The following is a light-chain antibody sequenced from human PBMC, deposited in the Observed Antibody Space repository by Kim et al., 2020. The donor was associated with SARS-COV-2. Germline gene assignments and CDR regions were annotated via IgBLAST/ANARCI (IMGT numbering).Light chain of an antibody. CDR3: MQGTHWPFT. Sequence: PASTSCRSSQSFVYSDGNISLNWFHQRPGQSPRRLIYKVSNRDSGVPDRFSGSGSGTDFTLQISRVEAEDVGVYYCMQGTHWPFTFGPGTKVDIK. V-gene: IGKV2-30*01. CDR2: KVS. CDR1: QSFVYSDGNIS. J-gene: IGKJ3*01.